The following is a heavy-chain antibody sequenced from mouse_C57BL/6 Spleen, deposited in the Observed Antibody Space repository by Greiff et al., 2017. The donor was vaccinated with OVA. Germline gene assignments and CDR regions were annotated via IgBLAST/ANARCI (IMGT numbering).Heavy chain of an antibody. CDR2: IRLKSDNYAT. J-gene: IGHJ4*01. Sequence: EVHLVESGGGLVKPGGSMKLSCVASGFTFSNYWMNWVSQSPEKGLEWVGEIRLKSDNYATHYAESVKGRLPISSDDSKSTVYLQMNNLSAEDTVIYYCTGYYGSRRSAMGYWGQGTSVTVSS. CDR1: GFTFSNYW. V-gene: IGHV6-3*01. D-gene: IGHD1-1*01. CDR3: TGYYGSRRSAMGY.